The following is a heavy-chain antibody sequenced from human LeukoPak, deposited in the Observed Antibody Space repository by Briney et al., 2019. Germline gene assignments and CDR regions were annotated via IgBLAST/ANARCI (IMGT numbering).Heavy chain of an antibody. CDR2: IIPIFGTA. J-gene: IGHJ4*02. Sequence: GASVKVSCKASGGTFSSYAISWVRQAPGQGLEWMGGIIPIFGTANYAQKLQGRVTVTAGESTSTTYMELSSLRSEDTAVYYCAGTHAPVLRFLEWLLPFDYWGQGTLVTVSS. V-gene: IGHV1-69*01. D-gene: IGHD3-3*01. CDR3: AGTHAPVLRFLEWLLPFDY. CDR1: GGTFSSYA.